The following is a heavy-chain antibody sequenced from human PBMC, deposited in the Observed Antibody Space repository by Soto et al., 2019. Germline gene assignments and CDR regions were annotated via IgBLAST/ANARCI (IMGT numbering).Heavy chain of an antibody. V-gene: IGHV4-59*01. Sequence: SETLSLTCTVSGGSISSYYWSWIRQPPGKGLEWIGYIYYSGSTNYNPSLKSRVTISVDTSKNQFSLKLSSVTAADTAVYYCARALSPLYSSRRYYFAYRAQRTLVPVSS. CDR2: IYYSGST. CDR1: GGSISSYY. CDR3: ARALSPLYSSRRYYFAY. J-gene: IGHJ4*02. D-gene: IGHD6-13*01.